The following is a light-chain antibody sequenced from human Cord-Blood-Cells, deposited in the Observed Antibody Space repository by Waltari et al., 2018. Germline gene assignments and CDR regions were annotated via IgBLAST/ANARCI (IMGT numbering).Light chain of an antibody. CDR3: SSYTSSSTLV. CDR2: EYS. J-gene: IGLJ1*01. Sequence: QSPLTQPASVSGSPGESITISCTGTSSDVGGYNYGSWYQQHPGKAPKLIIYEYSNRRAGVSNRFSGSKSGNTASLTISGLQAEDEADYYCSSYTSSSTLVFGTGTKVTVL. V-gene: IGLV2-14*01. CDR1: SSDVGGYNY.